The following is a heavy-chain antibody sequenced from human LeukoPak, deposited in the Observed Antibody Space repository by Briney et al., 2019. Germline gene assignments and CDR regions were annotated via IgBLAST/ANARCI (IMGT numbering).Heavy chain of an antibody. D-gene: IGHD6-13*01. Sequence: PSETLSLTCTVSGGSICSHYWSWIRQPPGKGLEWIGYIYYSGGTNYNPSLKSRVTISVDTSKNQFSLKLSSVTAADTAVYYCARGLSAAGTVYMDVWGKGTTVTVSS. J-gene: IGHJ6*03. CDR2: IYYSGGT. CDR1: GGSICSHY. CDR3: ARGLSAAGTVYMDV. V-gene: IGHV4-59*11.